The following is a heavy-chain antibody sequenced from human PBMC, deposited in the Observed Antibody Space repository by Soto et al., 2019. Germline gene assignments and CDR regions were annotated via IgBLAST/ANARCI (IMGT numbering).Heavy chain of an antibody. Sequence: ASVKVSCKASGYTFTSYGISWVRQAPGQGLEWMGWISAYNGNTNYAQKLQGRVTMATDTSTSTAYMELRSLRSDDTAVYYCARGDFWSGYSPGGMDVWGQGTTVTVSS. CDR3: ARGDFWSGYSPGGMDV. D-gene: IGHD3-3*01. J-gene: IGHJ6*02. CDR1: GYTFTSYG. V-gene: IGHV1-18*01. CDR2: ISAYNGNT.